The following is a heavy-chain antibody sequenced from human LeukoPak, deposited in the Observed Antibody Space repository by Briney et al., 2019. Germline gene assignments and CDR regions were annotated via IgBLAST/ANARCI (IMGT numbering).Heavy chain of an antibody. CDR2: IIPILGIA. CDR1: GGTFSSYT. V-gene: IGHV1-69*02. D-gene: IGHD3-22*01. Sequence: SLKVSCTASGGTFSSYTISWVRHAPGQGLEWMGRIIPILGIANYAQKFQGRVTITADKSTSTAYMELSSLRSEDTAVYYCARVSDSSGNFDYWGQGTLVTVSS. J-gene: IGHJ4*02. CDR3: ARVSDSSGNFDY.